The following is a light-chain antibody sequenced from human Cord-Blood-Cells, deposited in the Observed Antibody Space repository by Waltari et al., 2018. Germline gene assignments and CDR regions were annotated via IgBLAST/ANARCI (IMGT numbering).Light chain of an antibody. CDR1: RSHVGGYNS. J-gene: IGLJ2*01. CDR2: DFS. Sequence: PAMTQPAPASGSPGQSTTISCTGTRSHVGGYNSVSWYQQHPGKTPKLMIYDFSNRPSGVSNRFSGSKSGNTASLTISGLQAEDEADYYCSSYTSSSTLVFGGGTKLTVL. CDR3: SSYTSSSTLV. V-gene: IGLV2-14*01.